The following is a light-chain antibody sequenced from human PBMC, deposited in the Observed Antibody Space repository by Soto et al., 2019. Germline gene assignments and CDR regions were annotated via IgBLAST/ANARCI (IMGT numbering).Light chain of an antibody. J-gene: IGKJ4*01. V-gene: IGKV1-9*01. Sequence: DIQLTQSPSFLSASVGDGVTITCRASQGISSYLAWYQQKPGKAPKVLIYAASTLRSGVPSRFSGSGSGTDFTLTISSLQPEDCATYYCQQLHTCPLTFGGGTNVEIK. CDR2: AAS. CDR3: QQLHTCPLT. CDR1: QGISSY.